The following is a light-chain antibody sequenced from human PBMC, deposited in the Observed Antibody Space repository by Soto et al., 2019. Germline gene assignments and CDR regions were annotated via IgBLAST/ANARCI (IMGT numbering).Light chain of an antibody. V-gene: IGLV2-14*01. J-gene: IGLJ1*01. Sequence: QSALTQPASVSGSPGQSITISCTGTSSDIDGYIYVSWYQQHPGKAPKLMIYEGSKRPSGVSNRFSGSKSGNTAPLTISGLQAEDEADYYCSSFSSSTTLYVFGTGTKVTVL. CDR1: SSDIDGYIY. CDR2: EGS. CDR3: SSFSSSTTLYV.